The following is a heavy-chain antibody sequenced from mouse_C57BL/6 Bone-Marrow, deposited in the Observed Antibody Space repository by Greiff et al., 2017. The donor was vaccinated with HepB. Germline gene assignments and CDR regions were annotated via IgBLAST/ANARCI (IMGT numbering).Heavy chain of an antibody. Sequence: EVKLMESGGGLVKPGGSLKLSCAASGFTFSSYAMSWVRQTPEKRLEWVATISDGGSYTYYPDNVKGRFTISRDNAKNNLYLQMSHLKSEDTAMYYCARDPLAGYWFAYWGQGTLVTVSA. CDR1: GFTFSSYA. D-gene: IGHD3-2*02. V-gene: IGHV5-4*01. J-gene: IGHJ3*01. CDR2: ISDGGSYT. CDR3: ARDPLAGYWFAY.